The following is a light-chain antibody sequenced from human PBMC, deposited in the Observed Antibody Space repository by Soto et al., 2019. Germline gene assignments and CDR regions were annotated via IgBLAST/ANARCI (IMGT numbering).Light chain of an antibody. CDR2: GNS. J-gene: IGLJ1*01. Sequence: QSVLTQPPSVSGAPGLRVTISCTGSSSNIGAGYDVHWYQQLPGTAPKLLFYGNSNRPSGVPDRFSGSKSGTSASLAITGRQAEDEADYYCQSYDSSLSVEVFGTGTKLTVL. V-gene: IGLV1-40*01. CDR3: QSYDSSLSVEV. CDR1: SSNIGAGYD.